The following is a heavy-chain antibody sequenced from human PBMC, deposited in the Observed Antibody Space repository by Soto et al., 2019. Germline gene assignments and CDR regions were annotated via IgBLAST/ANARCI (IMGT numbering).Heavy chain of an antibody. D-gene: IGHD2-15*01. Sequence: GGSLRLSCAASGCSFSAYSMNWVRQTPGRGLEWVSFIDLSCTTTYYRDSVKGRFTIFKDKSRNTVYLQMRSLTVEDAAIYYCTKDRVPDGIYSFDYWGQGALVTVSS. V-gene: IGHV3-23*03. CDR3: TKDRVPDGIYSFDY. J-gene: IGHJ4*02. CDR1: GCSFSAYS. CDR2: IDLSCTTT.